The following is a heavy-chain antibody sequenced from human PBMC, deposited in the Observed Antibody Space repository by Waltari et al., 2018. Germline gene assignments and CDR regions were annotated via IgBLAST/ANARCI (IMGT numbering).Heavy chain of an antibody. D-gene: IGHD7-27*01. CDR1: GYTFTGYY. Sequence: QVQLVQSGAEVKKPGASVKVSCKASGYTFTGYYMHWVRQAPGQGLEWMGWINPNSVGTNYAQKFQGRVTMTRDTSISTAYMELSRLRSDDTAVYYCASPLGEYYFDYWGQGTLVTVSS. CDR3: ASPLGEYYFDY. J-gene: IGHJ4*02. V-gene: IGHV1-2*02. CDR2: INPNSVGT.